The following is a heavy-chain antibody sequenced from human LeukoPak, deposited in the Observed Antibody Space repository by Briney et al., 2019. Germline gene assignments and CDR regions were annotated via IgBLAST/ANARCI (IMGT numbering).Heavy chain of an antibody. CDR3: ARGIAAAGTGY. D-gene: IGHD6-13*01. CDR1: GFTFSSYA. CDR2: INSDGSST. Sequence: GGSLRLSCAASGFTFSSYAMSWVRQAPGKGLVWVSRINSDGSSTSYADSVKGRFTISRDNAKNTPYLQMNSLRAEDTAVYYCARGIAAAGTGYWGQGTLVTVSS. V-gene: IGHV3-74*01. J-gene: IGHJ4*02.